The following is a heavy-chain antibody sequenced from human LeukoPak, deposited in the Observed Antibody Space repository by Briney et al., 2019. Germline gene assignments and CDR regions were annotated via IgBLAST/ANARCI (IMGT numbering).Heavy chain of an antibody. CDR1: GFTFSSYE. J-gene: IGHJ4*02. Sequence: PGGSLRLSCAASGFTFSSYEMNWVRQAPGKGLEWVSYISSSGSTIYYADSVKGRFTISRDNAKNSLYLQVNSLRAEDTAVYYCARGGFRYSSDYWGQGTLVTVSS. CDR3: ARGGFRYSSDY. D-gene: IGHD2-21*01. CDR2: ISSSGSTI. V-gene: IGHV3-48*03.